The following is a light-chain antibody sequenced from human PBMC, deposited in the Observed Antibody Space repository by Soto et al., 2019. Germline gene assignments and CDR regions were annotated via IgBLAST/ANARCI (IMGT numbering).Light chain of an antibody. CDR1: QSLLHSNGYKY. Sequence: DIVMTQSPLSLPVTPGEPASISCRSSQSLLHSNGYKYLNWYLQKPGQSPLLLIYLTSTRASGVPDRFSGSVSGIDFTLKISKVEADDVGVYYCMQALQSPFTFGPGTKVYI. V-gene: IGKV2-28*01. CDR3: MQALQSPFT. J-gene: IGKJ3*01. CDR2: LTS.